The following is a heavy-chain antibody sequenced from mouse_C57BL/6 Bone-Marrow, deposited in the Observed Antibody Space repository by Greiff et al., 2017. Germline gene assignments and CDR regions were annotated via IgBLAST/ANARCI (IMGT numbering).Heavy chain of an antibody. CDR2: IWGGGST. CDR1: GFSLTSYG. D-gene: IGHD1-1*01. CDR3: AGENYYGSSSFYY. V-gene: IGHV2-2*01. Sequence: VQLQQSGPGLVQPSQSLSITCTVSGFSLTSYGVHWVRQSPGKGLEWLGVIWGGGSTDYNAAFIYRLSISKDNSKGQVFFKMNSLQADDTAIYYCAGENYYGSSSFYYWGQGTTLTVSS. J-gene: IGHJ2*01.